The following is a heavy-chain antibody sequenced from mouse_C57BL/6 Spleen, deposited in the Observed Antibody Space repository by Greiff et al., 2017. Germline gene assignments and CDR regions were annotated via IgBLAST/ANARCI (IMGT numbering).Heavy chain of an antibody. V-gene: IGHV1-78*01. CDR3: ARSAYYSYSPFDY. CDR2: IYPRDGST. Sequence: VQLQQSDAELVKPGASVKISCKASGYTFTDHTIHWMKQRPEQGLEWIGYIYPRDGSTNYNEKFKGKATLTADKSSSTAYMQLNSLTSEDSAVXFCARSAYYSYSPFDYWGQGTTLTVSS. D-gene: IGHD2-12*01. CDR1: GYTFTDHT. J-gene: IGHJ2*01.